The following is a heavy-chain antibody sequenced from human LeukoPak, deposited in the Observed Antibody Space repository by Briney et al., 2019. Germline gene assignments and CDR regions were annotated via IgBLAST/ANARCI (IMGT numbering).Heavy chain of an antibody. V-gene: IGHV3-23*01. J-gene: IGHJ6*02. D-gene: IGHD2-2*01. Sequence: GGSQRLSCAVSGFTFSSYAMSWVRQAPGKGLEWVSGISGSGRNTHYADSVKGRFTISRDNSKNTLYLQMNSLRAEDTALYYCAKESQPLDYYSHMDLWGQGPMVTVSS. CDR2: ISGSGRNT. CDR3: AKESQPLDYYSHMDL. CDR1: GFTFSSYA.